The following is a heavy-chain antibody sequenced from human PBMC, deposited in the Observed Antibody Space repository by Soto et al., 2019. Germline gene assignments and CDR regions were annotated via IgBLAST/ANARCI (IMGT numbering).Heavy chain of an antibody. J-gene: IGHJ3*02. D-gene: IGHD6-6*01. Sequence: QVQLQQWGAGLLKPSETLSLTCAVYGGSFSVYYWSWIRQPPGKGLAWIGEINRSGSTNYNPSLKRRVTISVDTSSNQFSLTLSSVTAADTAVYYCARGRLRWIAARPGNDAFDIWGQGTMVTVSS. V-gene: IGHV4-34*01. CDR3: ARGRLRWIAARPGNDAFDI. CDR2: INRSGST. CDR1: GGSFSVYY.